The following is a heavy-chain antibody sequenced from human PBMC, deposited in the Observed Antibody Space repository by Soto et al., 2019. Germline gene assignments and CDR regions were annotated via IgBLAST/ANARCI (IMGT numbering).Heavy chain of an antibody. D-gene: IGHD2-21*02. CDR3: ARDPHIVVVTAIPYYGMDV. J-gene: IGHJ6*02. Sequence: GGSLRLSCAASGFTFSSYAMHWVRQAPGKGLEWVAVISYDGSNKYYADSVKGRFTISRDNSKNTLYLQMNSLRAEDTAVYYCARDPHIVVVTAIPYYGMDVWGQGTTVTVSS. CDR1: GFTFSSYA. V-gene: IGHV3-30-3*01. CDR2: ISYDGSNK.